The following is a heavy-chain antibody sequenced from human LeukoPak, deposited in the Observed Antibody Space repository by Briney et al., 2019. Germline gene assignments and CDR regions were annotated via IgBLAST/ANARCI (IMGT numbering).Heavy chain of an antibody. CDR1: GVSISGYY. CDR3: ARAPSGAGINWFDP. Sequence: SETLSLTCTVSGVSISGYYWSWSRQPPGKGVEWIGNLYYMRGAWYKSSLKSRVTTSVDTSRNEFSLKLSSVIAADTAVYYCARAPSGAGINWFDPWGQGTLVTVSS. CDR2: LYYMRGA. D-gene: IGHD3-10*01. J-gene: IGHJ5*02. V-gene: IGHV4-59*01.